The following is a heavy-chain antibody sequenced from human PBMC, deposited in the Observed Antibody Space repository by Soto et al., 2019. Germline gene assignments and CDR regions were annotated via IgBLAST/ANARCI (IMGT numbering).Heavy chain of an antibody. V-gene: IGHV4-30-4*01. CDR1: VGSSTSGDYY. CDR3: ARDRYYGSGTYYNFYSGMDV. CDR2: IFHSGST. D-gene: IGHD3-10*01. J-gene: IGHJ6*02. Sequence: SETLSLLCTVSVGSSTSGDYYWTWVRQPPGTGLEWIGNIFHSGSTYYTPSLQSRVTISLDTSKNHFSLKLSSVTPADTAVYYCARDRYYGSGTYYNFYSGMDVWGQGTTVTVSS.